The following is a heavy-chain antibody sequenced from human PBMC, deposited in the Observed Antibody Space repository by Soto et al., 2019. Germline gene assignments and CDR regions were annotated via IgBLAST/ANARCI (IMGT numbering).Heavy chain of an antibody. D-gene: IGHD3-16*01. J-gene: IGHJ6*02. Sequence: QVQLVESGGGVVPPGRSLRLSCAASGFSFSAYGMHWVRQAPGKGLEWVAAMSYDGADRDHADSVKGRFTISRDNSKNTLYLQMNGLRAEDTAAYYCAKDLRMLGWCGMDVWGQGTTVTVSS. CDR1: GFSFSAYG. V-gene: IGHV3-30*18. CDR3: AKDLRMLGWCGMDV. CDR2: MSYDGADR.